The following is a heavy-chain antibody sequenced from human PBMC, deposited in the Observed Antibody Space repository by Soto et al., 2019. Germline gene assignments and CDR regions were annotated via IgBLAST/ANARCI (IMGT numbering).Heavy chain of an antibody. Sequence: PGESLKISCKGPGYSFTSYWIGWVRQMPGKGLEWMGIIYPGDSDTRYSPSFQGQVTISADKSISTAYLQWSSLKASDTAMYYCARVRVRAGIVATIHWWGVYWGQGTLVTVSS. CDR3: ARVRVRAGIVATIHWWGVY. CDR1: GYSFTSYW. D-gene: IGHD5-12*01. J-gene: IGHJ4*02. V-gene: IGHV5-51*01. CDR2: IYPGDSDT.